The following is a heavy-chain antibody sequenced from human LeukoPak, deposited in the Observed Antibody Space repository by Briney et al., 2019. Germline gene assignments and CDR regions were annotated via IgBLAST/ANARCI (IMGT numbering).Heavy chain of an antibody. D-gene: IGHD6-19*01. V-gene: IGHV3-23*01. Sequence: PGGSLRLSCAASGFTFSSYAMSWVRQAPGKGLEWVSAISGSRGNTYYADSVKGRFTISRDNSKNTLYLQMNSLRADDTAVYYCAKGRESSGWYTGDYWGQGTLVTVSS. J-gene: IGHJ4*02. CDR2: ISGSRGNT. CDR3: AKGRESSGWYTGDY. CDR1: GFTFSSYA.